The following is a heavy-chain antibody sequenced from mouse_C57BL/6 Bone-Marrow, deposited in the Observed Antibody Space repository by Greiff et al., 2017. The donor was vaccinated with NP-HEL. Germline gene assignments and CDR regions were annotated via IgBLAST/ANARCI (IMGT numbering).Heavy chain of an antibody. D-gene: IGHD2-1*01. J-gene: IGHJ2*01. CDR2: ISSGGSYT. Sequence: EVQRVESGGDLVKPGGSLKLSCAASGFTFSSYGMSWVRQTPDKRLEWVATISSGGSYTYYPDRVKGRFTISRDNAKNTLYLQMSSLKSEDTAMYYCARLYYGIFDYWGQGTTLTVSS. CDR1: GFTFSSYG. V-gene: IGHV5-6*01. CDR3: ARLYYGIFDY.